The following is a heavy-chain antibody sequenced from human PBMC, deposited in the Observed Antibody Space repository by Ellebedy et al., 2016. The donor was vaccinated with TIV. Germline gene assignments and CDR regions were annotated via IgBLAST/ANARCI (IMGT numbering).Heavy chain of an antibody. CDR3: ARDRGGVGATNGFDY. Sequence: GESLKISCAASGFTFSDFHMSWIRQAPGKGLEWVSYITSSGSTIYYADSVKGRFTISRDNAKNSLYLQMNSLRAEDTAVYYCARDRGGVGATNGFDYWGQGTLVTVSS. J-gene: IGHJ4*02. D-gene: IGHD1-26*01. CDR2: ITSSGSTI. V-gene: IGHV3-11*01. CDR1: GFTFSDFH.